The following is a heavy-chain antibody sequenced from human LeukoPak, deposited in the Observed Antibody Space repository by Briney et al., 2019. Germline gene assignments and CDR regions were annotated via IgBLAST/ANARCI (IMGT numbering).Heavy chain of an antibody. V-gene: IGHV1-3*02. J-gene: IGHJ4*02. D-gene: IGHD1-26*01. CDR2: SNTDNGNT. CDR1: GYTFTSYG. Sequence: ASVKVSCKASGYTFTSYGLHWVRQAPGQRLEWMGWSNTDNGNTKYSQEFQGRVTITRDTSASTAYMELSSLRSEDMAVYYCARGGSGSYYSPLDYWGQGTQVTVSS. CDR3: ARGGSGSYYSPLDY.